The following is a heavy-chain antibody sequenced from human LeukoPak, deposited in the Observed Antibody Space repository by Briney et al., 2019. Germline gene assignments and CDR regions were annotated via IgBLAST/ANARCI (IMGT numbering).Heavy chain of an antibody. J-gene: IGHJ4*02. D-gene: IGHD5-18*01. Sequence: PGGSLRLSCAASGFTVSSNYMSWVRQAPGKGLEWVSAISGSGGSTYYADSVKGRFTISRDNSKDTLYLQMSSLRAEDTAVYYCAKDRQLWPTYYFDYWGQGTLVTVSS. CDR2: ISGSGGST. CDR3: AKDRQLWPTYYFDY. V-gene: IGHV3-23*01. CDR1: GFTVSSNY.